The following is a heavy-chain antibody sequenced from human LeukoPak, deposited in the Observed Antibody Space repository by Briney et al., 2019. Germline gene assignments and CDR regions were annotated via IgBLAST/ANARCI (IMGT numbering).Heavy chain of an antibody. CDR3: ARDTPYSSGWSYFDY. Sequence: PSETLSLTCTVSGGSISSYYWSWIRQPPGKGLEWIGYIYYSGSTNYNPSLKSRVTISVDTSKNQFSLKLSSVTAADTAVYYCARDTPYSSGWSYFDYWGQGTLVTVSS. CDR1: GGSISSYY. D-gene: IGHD6-19*01. J-gene: IGHJ4*02. CDR2: IYYSGST. V-gene: IGHV4-59*12.